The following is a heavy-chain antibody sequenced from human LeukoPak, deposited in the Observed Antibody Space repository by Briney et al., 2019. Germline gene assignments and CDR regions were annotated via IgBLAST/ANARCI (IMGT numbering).Heavy chain of an antibody. CDR2: IYTSGST. Sequence: SETLSLTCTVSGGSISSYYRSWIRQPAGKGLEWIGRIYTSGSTNYNPSLKSRVTISVDRSKNQFSLKLSSVTAADTAVYYCARDTSSYYDFWSGGPSWFDPWGQGTLVTVSS. CDR3: ARDTSSYYDFWSGGPSWFDP. J-gene: IGHJ5*02. D-gene: IGHD3-3*01. V-gene: IGHV4-4*07. CDR1: GGSISSYY.